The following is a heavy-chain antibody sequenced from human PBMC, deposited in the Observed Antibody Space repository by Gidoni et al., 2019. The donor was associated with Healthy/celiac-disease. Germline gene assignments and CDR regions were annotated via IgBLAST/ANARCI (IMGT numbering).Heavy chain of an antibody. D-gene: IGHD6-13*01. Sequence: EVQLVESGGGLVKPGGSLSLSCAASGFPFISYSMNWVRQAPGKGLEWVSSISSSSSYIYYADSVKGRFTISRDNAKNSLYLQMNSLRAEDTAVYYCARGAPFIAAAGTGGYWGQGTLVTVSS. CDR1: GFPFISYS. V-gene: IGHV3-21*01. CDR3: ARGAPFIAAAGTGGY. J-gene: IGHJ4*02. CDR2: ISSSSSYI.